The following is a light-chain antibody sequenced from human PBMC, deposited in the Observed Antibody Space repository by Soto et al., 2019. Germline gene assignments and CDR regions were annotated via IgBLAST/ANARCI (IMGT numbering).Light chain of an antibody. CDR3: QQYNSHSWT. CDR2: DAS. V-gene: IGKV1-5*01. J-gene: IGKJ1*01. Sequence: DIQMTQSPSSVSASVGDTVTITCRASQGLKFLAWYQQKPGKAPRLLIYDASSLESGVPSRFSGSGSGTEFTLTISSLQPDDFATYYCQQYNSHSWTFGQGTKVDIK. CDR1: QGLKF.